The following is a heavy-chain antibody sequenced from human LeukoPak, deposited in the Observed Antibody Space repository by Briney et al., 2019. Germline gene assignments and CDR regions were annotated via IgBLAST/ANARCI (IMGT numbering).Heavy chain of an antibody. CDR1: GGTFSSYA. D-gene: IGHD2-15*01. CDR2: IIPILGIA. CDR3: ARNTPYCSGGSCYSDY. Sequence: ASVKVSCKASGGTFSSYAISWVRQAPGQGLEWMGRIIPILGIANYAQKFQGRVTITADKSTSTAYMELSSLRSGDTAVYYCARNTPYCSGGSCYSDYWGQGTLVTVSS. J-gene: IGHJ4*02. V-gene: IGHV1-69*04.